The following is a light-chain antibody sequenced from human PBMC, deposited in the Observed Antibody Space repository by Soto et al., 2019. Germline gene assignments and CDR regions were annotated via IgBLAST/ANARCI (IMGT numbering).Light chain of an antibody. CDR2: GAS. V-gene: IGKV3-15*01. Sequence: EIVMTQSQVTLSVSPGEGATLSCRASQSISSRLAWYQQQPGQPPKLLIFGASTRATGIPARFSGSGSGTECTLTTTRLQSEDSAIYYSQQYGTWATYLLTFGGGTKVEI. CDR1: QSISSR. J-gene: IGKJ4*01. CDR3: QQYGTWATYLLT.